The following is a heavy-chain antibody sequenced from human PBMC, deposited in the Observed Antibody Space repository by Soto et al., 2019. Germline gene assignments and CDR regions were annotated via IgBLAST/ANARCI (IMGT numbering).Heavy chain of an antibody. J-gene: IGHJ6*02. CDR3: ARPKYAAPGYYYYYGMDV. CDR2: ISAYNGNT. D-gene: IGHD2-2*01. V-gene: IGHV1-18*01. Sequence: ASVKVSCKASGYTFTSSGISWVRQAPGQGLEWMGWISAYNGNTNYAQKLQGRVTMTTDTSTSTAYMELRSLRSDDTAAYYCARPKYAAPGYYYYYGMDVWGQGTTATVSS. CDR1: GYTFTSSG.